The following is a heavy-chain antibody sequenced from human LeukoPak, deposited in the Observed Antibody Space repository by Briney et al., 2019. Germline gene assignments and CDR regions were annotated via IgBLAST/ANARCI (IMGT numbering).Heavy chain of an antibody. CDR2: IYPGDSDT. Sequence: GESLKISCKGSGYSFTSYWIGWVRQMPGKGLEWMGIIYPGDSDTRYSPSYQGQVTISADKSISTAYLQWSSLKASDTAMYYCAGEDPGYSYGYRSWGQGTLVTVSS. J-gene: IGHJ5*02. CDR1: GYSFTSYW. CDR3: AGEDPGYSYGYRS. D-gene: IGHD5-18*01. V-gene: IGHV5-51*01.